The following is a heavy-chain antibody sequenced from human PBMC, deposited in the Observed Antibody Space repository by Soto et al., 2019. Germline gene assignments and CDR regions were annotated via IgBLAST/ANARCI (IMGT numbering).Heavy chain of an antibody. CDR1: GFTFDDYA. J-gene: IGHJ1*01. V-gene: IGHV3-9*01. CDR2: ISWNSGSI. CDR3: AKGLSSGWYVVEYFQH. D-gene: IGHD6-19*01. Sequence: EVPLVESGGGLVQPGRSLRLSCAASGFTFDDYAMHWVRQAPGKGLEWVSGISWNSGSIGYADSVKGRFTISRDNAKNSLYLQMNSLRAEDTALYYCAKGLSSGWYVVEYFQHWGQGTLVTVSS.